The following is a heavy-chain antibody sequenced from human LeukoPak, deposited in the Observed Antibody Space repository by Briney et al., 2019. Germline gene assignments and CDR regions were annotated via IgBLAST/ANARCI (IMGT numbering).Heavy chain of an antibody. CDR1: GFTFSSYA. J-gene: IGHJ4*02. CDR3: AKGQSWTYYFDY. CDR2: IGGSGGSA. D-gene: IGHD3/OR15-3a*01. Sequence: GGSLRLSCAASGFTFSSYAMSWVRQAPGKGLEWVSAIGGSGGSAYYADSVKGRFTISRDNSKNTLYLQMNSLRAEDTAVYYCAKGQSWTYYFDYWGQGTLVTVSS. V-gene: IGHV3-23*01.